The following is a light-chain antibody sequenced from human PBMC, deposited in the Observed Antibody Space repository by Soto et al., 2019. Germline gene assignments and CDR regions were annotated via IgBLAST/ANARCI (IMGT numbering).Light chain of an antibody. V-gene: IGLV1-44*01. CDR3: AAWDDSLNGRYV. CDR2: SNN. J-gene: IGLJ1*01. Sequence: QSVLTQPPSASGTPGQRVTISCSGSSSNIGSNTVNWYQQLPGTAPKLLIYSNNQRPSGVPDRFSGSKSGTSASLAISGLQSEDEADYYCAAWDDSLNGRYVLGTGTKATVL. CDR1: SSNIGSNT.